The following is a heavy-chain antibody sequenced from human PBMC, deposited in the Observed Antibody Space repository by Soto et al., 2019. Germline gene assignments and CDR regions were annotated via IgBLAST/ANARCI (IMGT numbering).Heavy chain of an antibody. J-gene: IGHJ6*02. CDR1: GFTFISYA. Sequence: GGSLRLSCAASGFTFISYAMSWVRQAPGKGLEWVSAISGSGGSTYYADSVKGRFTISRDNSKNTLYLQMNSLRAEDTAVYYCATLQSEVGYYYYGMDVWGQGTTVTVSS. CDR3: ATLQSEVGYYYYGMDV. D-gene: IGHD3-16*01. CDR2: ISGSGGST. V-gene: IGHV3-23*01.